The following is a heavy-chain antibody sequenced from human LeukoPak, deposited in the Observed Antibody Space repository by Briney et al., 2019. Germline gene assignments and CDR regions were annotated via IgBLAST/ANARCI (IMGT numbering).Heavy chain of an antibody. Sequence: VASVKVSCTASGYTFTSYYIHWVRQAPGQGLEWMGIINPAGGSTTYAQKFQGSRLTLTRDTSTSTVYMELSSLRSEDTAVYYCARGRGVHDSHTYDYFDYWGQGSLVTVSS. J-gene: IGHJ4*02. D-gene: IGHD3-22*01. CDR3: ARGRGVHDSHTYDYFDY. CDR2: INPAGGST. CDR1: GYTFTSYY. V-gene: IGHV1-46*01.